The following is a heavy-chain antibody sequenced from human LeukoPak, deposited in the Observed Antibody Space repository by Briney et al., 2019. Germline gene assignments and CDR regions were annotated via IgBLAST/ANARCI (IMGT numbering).Heavy chain of an antibody. J-gene: IGHJ5*02. Sequence: PGGSLRLSCSASGLTVTNAWMSWVRQAPGKGLEWVSVIYSGGSTYYADSVKGRFTISRDNSKNTLYLQMNSLRAEDTAVYYCARDEAGNWFDPWGQGTLVTVSS. CDR2: IYSGGST. CDR1: GLTVTNAW. CDR3: ARDEAGNWFDP. D-gene: IGHD6-19*01. V-gene: IGHV3-53*01.